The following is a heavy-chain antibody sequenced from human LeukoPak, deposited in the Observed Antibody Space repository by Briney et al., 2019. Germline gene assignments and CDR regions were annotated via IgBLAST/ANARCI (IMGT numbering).Heavy chain of an antibody. CDR3: ARDDRGITFGGVIVNYFDY. V-gene: IGHV3-7*04. CDR1: GFTFSDHY. Sequence: GGSLRLSCAASGFTFSDHYMDWVRQAPGKGLEWVASIKQDGSEKYYVDSVKGRFTISRDNAKNSLYLQMNSLRAEDTAVYYCARDDRGITFGGVIVNYFDYWGQGTLVTVSS. J-gene: IGHJ4*02. CDR2: IKQDGSEK. D-gene: IGHD3-16*02.